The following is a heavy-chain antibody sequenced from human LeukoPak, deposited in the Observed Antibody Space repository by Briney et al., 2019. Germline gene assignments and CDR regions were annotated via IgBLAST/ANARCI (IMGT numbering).Heavy chain of an antibody. D-gene: IGHD6-19*01. J-gene: IGHJ4*02. CDR3: AKASYSSGWSTIPDFDY. Sequence: ETLSLTCAVYGGSFSGYYWSWVRQAPGKGLEWVSAISGSGGSTYYADSVKGRFTISRDNSKNTLYLQMNSLRAEDTAVYYCAKASYSSGWSTIPDFDYWGQGTLVTVSS. V-gene: IGHV3-23*01. CDR1: GGSFSGYY. CDR2: ISGSGGST.